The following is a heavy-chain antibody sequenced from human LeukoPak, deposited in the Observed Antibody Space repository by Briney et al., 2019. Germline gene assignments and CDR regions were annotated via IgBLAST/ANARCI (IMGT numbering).Heavy chain of an antibody. V-gene: IGHV5-51*01. CDR3: ARQHYDSSGYLYYFDY. CDR2: IYPGDSDT. J-gene: IGHJ4*02. Sequence: GESLQISCKGSGYSFTSYWIGWVRQMPGKGLEWMGIIYPGDSDTRYSPSFQGQVTISADKSISTAYLQWSSLKASDTAMYYCARQHYDSSGYLYYFDYWGQGTLVTVSS. CDR1: GYSFTSYW. D-gene: IGHD3-22*01.